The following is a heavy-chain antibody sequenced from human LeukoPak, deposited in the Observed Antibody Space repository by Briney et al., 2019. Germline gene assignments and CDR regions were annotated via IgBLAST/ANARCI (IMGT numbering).Heavy chain of an antibody. CDR1: GFTFSSYW. J-gene: IGHJ5*02. V-gene: IGHV3-74*01. CDR3: ARGPRFFNWFDP. D-gene: IGHD3-3*01. Sequence: GGSLRLSCAASGFTFSSYWMHWVRQAPGKGLVWVSRINSDGSSTSYADSVKGRFTISRDNAKNTLYLQMNGLRAEDTAVYYCARGPRFFNWFDPWGQGTLVTVSS. CDR2: INSDGSST.